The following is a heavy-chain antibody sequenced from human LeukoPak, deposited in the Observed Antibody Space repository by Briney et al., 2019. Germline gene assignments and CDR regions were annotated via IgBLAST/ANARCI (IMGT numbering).Heavy chain of an antibody. Sequence: GASVKVSCKASGYTFTSYYMHWVRQAPGQGLEWMGWINPSSGGTNYAQKFQGRVTMTRDTSISTAYMELSRLRSDDTAVYYCARDSDTYYDFWSGYNRGYYYYMDVWGKGTTVTVSS. V-gene: IGHV1-2*02. CDR1: GYTFTSYY. D-gene: IGHD3-3*01. J-gene: IGHJ6*03. CDR3: ARDSDTYYDFWSGYNRGYYYYMDV. CDR2: INPSSGGT.